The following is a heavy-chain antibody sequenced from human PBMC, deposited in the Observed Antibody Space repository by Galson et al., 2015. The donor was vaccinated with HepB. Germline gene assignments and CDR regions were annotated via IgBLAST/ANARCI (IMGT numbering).Heavy chain of an antibody. CDR3: AGHSHKDI. V-gene: IGHV3-30*03. J-gene: IGHJ3*02. CDR2: ISNDGRNK. D-gene: IGHD2-21*01. CDR1: GFTFSSYA. Sequence: SLRLSCAASGFTFSSYAMHWVRQAPGQGLEWVAVISNDGRNKYYADSVKGRFTISRDNSKNTLYLQLNSLRAEDTAMYYCAGHSHKDIWGQGTMVTVSS.